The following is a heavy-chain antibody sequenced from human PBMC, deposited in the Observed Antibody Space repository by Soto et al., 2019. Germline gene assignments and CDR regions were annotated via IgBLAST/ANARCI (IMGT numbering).Heavy chain of an antibody. Sequence: PSETLSLTCTVSGGSISSYYWSWIRQPPGKGLEWIGYIYYSGSTNYNPSLKSRVTISVDTSKIQFSLKLSSVTAADPAVYYCARGESGVAPYYYYGMDVWGQGTTVTVSS. D-gene: IGHD3-10*01. CDR3: ARGESGVAPYYYYGMDV. CDR1: GGSISSYY. V-gene: IGHV4-59*01. J-gene: IGHJ6*02. CDR2: IYYSGST.